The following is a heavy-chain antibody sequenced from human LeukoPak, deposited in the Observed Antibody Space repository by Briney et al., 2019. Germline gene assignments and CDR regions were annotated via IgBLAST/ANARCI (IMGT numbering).Heavy chain of an antibody. CDR1: GGSISSSSYY. Sequence: SETLSLTCTVSGGSISSSSYYRGWIRQPPGKGLEWIGSIYYSGSTYYNPSLKSRVTISVDTSKNQFSLKLSSVTAADTAVYYCARTAASYGSGSYIPHNYGMDVWGQGTTVTVSS. V-gene: IGHV4-39*01. D-gene: IGHD3-10*01. CDR2: IYYSGST. CDR3: ARTAASYGSGSYIPHNYGMDV. J-gene: IGHJ6*02.